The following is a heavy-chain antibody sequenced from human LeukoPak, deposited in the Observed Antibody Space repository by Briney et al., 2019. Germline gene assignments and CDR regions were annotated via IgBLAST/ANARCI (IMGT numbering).Heavy chain of an antibody. Sequence: SETLSLTCTVSGGSISSSSYYWGWIRQPPGKGLEWIGNIYYSGSTYYNPSLKSRVIISVDTSKNQFSLKLSSVTAADTAVYYCARPIVGPTKGFDYWGQGTLVTVSS. CDR1: GGSISSSSYY. J-gene: IGHJ4*02. CDR3: ARPIVGPTKGFDY. D-gene: IGHD1-26*01. CDR2: IYYSGST. V-gene: IGHV4-39*01.